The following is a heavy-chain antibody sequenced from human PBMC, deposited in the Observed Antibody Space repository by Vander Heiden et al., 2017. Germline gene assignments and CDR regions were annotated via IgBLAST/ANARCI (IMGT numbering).Heavy chain of an antibody. CDR3: ARAPYYDYVWGSYRYTELDY. Sequence: EVQLVESGGGLVQPGGSLRLSCAASGFTFSSYWMSWVCQAPGKGLEWVANIKQDGSEKYYVDSVKGRFTISRDNAKNSLYLQMNSLRAEDTAVYYCARAPYYDYVWGSYRYTELDYWGQGTLVTVSS. CDR2: IKQDGSEK. V-gene: IGHV3-7*01. D-gene: IGHD3-16*02. CDR1: GFTFSSYW. J-gene: IGHJ4*02.